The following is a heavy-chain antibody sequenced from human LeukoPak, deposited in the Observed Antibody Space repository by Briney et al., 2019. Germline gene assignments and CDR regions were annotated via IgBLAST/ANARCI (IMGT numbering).Heavy chain of an antibody. D-gene: IGHD3-9*01. CDR2: IYPGDSDT. Sequence: GESLKISCKGSGYSFTSYWIGWVGQMPGKGLEWMGIIYPGDSDTRYSPSFQGQVTISADKSISTAYLQWSSLKASDTAMYYCARALRYFDWFEGGGDALDIWGQGTMVTVSS. CDR1: GYSFTSYW. CDR3: ARALRYFDWFEGGGDALDI. V-gene: IGHV5-51*01. J-gene: IGHJ3*02.